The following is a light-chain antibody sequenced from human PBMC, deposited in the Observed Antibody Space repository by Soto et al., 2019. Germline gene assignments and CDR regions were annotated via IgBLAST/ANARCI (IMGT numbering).Light chain of an antibody. V-gene: IGKV3-11*01. CDR3: QQRSDWPSLT. CDR1: QSVSSY. CDR2: DAS. Sequence: EIVLTQSPATLSLSPGERATLSCRASQSVSSYLAWYQQKPGQAPRLLIYDASNRATGIPARFSGSGSGTDFTLTIISLEPEDFAVYYWQQRSDWPSLTFGGGTKVEIQ. J-gene: IGKJ4*01.